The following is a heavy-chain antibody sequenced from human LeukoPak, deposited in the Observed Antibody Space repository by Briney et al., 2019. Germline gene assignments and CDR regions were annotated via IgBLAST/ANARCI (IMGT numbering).Heavy chain of an antibody. CDR3: ARGRRNYYGSGSYAKNYFDY. CDR1: GGSISSYY. J-gene: IGHJ4*02. CDR2: IYTSGST. Sequence: SSETLSLTCTVSGGSISSYYWSWIRQPAGKGLEWIGRIYTSGSTNYNPSLKSRVTMSVDTSKNQFSLKLSSVTAADTAVYYCARGRRNYYGSGSYAKNYFDYWGQGTLVTVSS. D-gene: IGHD3-10*01. V-gene: IGHV4-4*07.